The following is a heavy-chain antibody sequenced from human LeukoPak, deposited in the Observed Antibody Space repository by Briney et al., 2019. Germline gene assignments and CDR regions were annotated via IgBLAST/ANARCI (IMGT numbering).Heavy chain of an antibody. CDR1: GFTFSSYA. J-gene: IGHJ4*02. CDR2: ISGSGGST. D-gene: IGHD1-26*01. V-gene: IGHV3-23*01. Sequence: AGSLRLSCAASGFTFSSYAMSWVRKAPGKGLERVSAISGSGGSTYYADSVKGRFTISRDNSKNTLYLQMTSLRAEDTAVYYCAKDSVGSGSYWCFDYWGQGTLVTVSS. CDR3: AKDSVGSGSYWCFDY.